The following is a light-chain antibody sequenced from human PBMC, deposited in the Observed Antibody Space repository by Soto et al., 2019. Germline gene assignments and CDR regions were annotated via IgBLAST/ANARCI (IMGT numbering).Light chain of an antibody. CDR2: DAS. Sequence: DIQMTQSPSSLSASVGDRVTITCQASQNISNYLNWYQQKPGKAPKLLIYDASNLERGVPSRFSGSGSGTDFTFTISSLQPEDIATYYCQQCDNLPLTFGQGTRLEIK. J-gene: IGKJ5*01. CDR3: QQCDNLPLT. CDR1: QNISNY. V-gene: IGKV1-33*01.